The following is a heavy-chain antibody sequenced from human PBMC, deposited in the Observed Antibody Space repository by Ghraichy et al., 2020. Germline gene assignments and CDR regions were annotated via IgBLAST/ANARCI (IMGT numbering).Heavy chain of an antibody. CDR2: INSDGSST. J-gene: IGHJ2*01. CDR1: GFTFSSYW. Sequence: GESLNISCAASGFTFSSYWMHWVRQAPGKGLVWVSRINSDGSSTSYADSVKGRFTISRDNAKNTLYLQMNSLRAEDTAVYYCARGPEEWLSGPWYFDLWGRGTLVTVSS. CDR3: ARGPEEWLSGPWYFDL. D-gene: IGHD3-3*01. V-gene: IGHV3-74*01.